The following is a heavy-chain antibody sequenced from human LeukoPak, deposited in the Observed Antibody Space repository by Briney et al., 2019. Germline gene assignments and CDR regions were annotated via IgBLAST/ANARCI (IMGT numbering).Heavy chain of an antibody. CDR2: INTNTGNP. D-gene: IGHD6-13*01. Sequence: ASVKVSCKGSGYPFTGYYIQWVRQAPGQGLEWMGWINTNTGNPTYAQGFTGRFVFSLDASVSTAYLQISSLKAEDTAVYYCARVGRNVAAAGNKPDDAFDIWGQGTMVTVSS. V-gene: IGHV7-4-1*02. CDR3: ARVGRNVAAAGNKPDDAFDI. J-gene: IGHJ3*02. CDR1: GYPFTGYY.